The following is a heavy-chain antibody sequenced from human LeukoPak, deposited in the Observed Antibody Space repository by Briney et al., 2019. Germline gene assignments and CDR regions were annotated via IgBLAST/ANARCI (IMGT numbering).Heavy chain of an antibody. V-gene: IGHV3-33*01. D-gene: IGHD3-22*01. CDR1: GFTFSNYG. J-gene: IGHJ4*02. Sequence: PGGSLRLSCAASGFTFSNYGMHWVRQAPGKGLEWVAVIWYDGSNTYYADSVKGRFTISRDNSKNTLYLQMNSLRAEDTAVYYCARDLYDSSGPYWGQGTLVTVSS. CDR3: ARDLYDSSGPY. CDR2: IWYDGSNT.